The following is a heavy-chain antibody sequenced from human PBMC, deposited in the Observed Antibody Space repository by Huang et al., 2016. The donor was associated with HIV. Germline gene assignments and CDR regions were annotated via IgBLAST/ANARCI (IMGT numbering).Heavy chain of an antibody. CDR2: SSISGSTI. J-gene: IGHJ4*02. CDR3: ARERMVGSTGIFDY. CDR1: GFTFSDYY. Sequence: QVQLVESGGGLVKPGGSLRLSCAASGFTFSDYYMSWIRQAPGKGLEWVSLSSISGSTIYYADSVKGRFTIARDNAKNSLYLQMNNLRAEDTAVYYCARERMVGSTGIFDYWGQGTLVTVSS. D-gene: IGHD1-26*01. V-gene: IGHV3-11*01.